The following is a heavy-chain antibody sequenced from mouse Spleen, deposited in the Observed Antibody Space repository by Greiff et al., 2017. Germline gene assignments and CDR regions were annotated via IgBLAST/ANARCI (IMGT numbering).Heavy chain of an antibody. CDR3: ARRGDYGSSLYYFDY. Sequence: QVQLKQSGAELVRPGTSVKVSCKASGYAFTNYLIEWVKQRPGQGLEWIGVINPGSGGTNYNEKFKGKATLTADKSSSTAYMQLSSLTSEDSAVYFCARRGDYGSSLYYFDYWGQGTTLTVSS. J-gene: IGHJ2*01. V-gene: IGHV1-54*01. CDR1: GYAFTNYL. D-gene: IGHD1-1*01. CDR2: INPGSGGT.